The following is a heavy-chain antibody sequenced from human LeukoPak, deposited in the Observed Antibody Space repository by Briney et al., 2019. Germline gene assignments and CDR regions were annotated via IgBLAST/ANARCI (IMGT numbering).Heavy chain of an antibody. CDR1: GFTFSSYG. CDR2: ISYDGSNK. V-gene: IGHV3-30*18. Sequence: PGGSLRLSCAASGFTFSSYGMHWVRQAPGKGLEWVAVISYDGSNKYYADSVKGRFTISRDNSKNTPYLQMNSLRAEDTAVYYCAKGDTAMVTIDYWGQGTLVTVSS. J-gene: IGHJ4*02. D-gene: IGHD5-18*01. CDR3: AKGDTAMVTIDY.